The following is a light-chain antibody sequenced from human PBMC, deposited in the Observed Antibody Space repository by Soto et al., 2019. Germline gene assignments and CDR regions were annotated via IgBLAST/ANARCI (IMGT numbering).Light chain of an antibody. CDR3: QQYNNWPLT. CDR1: QSVSSD. J-gene: IGKJ4*01. V-gene: IGKV3-15*01. Sequence: EIALPQSPATLSVSPGDRATLSCRASQSVSSDLAWFQQQPGQAPRLLIYCASTRATGIPARFSGSGSGTEFTLTISILQAEDFAIYYCQQYNNWPLTFGGGTKVEIK. CDR2: CAS.